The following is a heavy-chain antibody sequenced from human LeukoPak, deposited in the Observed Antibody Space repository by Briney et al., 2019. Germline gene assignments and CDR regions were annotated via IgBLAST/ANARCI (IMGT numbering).Heavy chain of an antibody. CDR3: ARGRQGVIDP. CDR2: INHSGST. V-gene: IGHV4-34*01. CDR1: GGSFSGYY. J-gene: IGHJ5*02. D-gene: IGHD2-21*01. Sequence: SETLSLTCAVYGGSFSGYYWSWIRQPPGKGLEWIGEINHSGSTNYNPSLKSRVTISVDTSKNQFSLKLSSVTAADTAVYYCARGRQGVIDPWGQGTLVTVSS.